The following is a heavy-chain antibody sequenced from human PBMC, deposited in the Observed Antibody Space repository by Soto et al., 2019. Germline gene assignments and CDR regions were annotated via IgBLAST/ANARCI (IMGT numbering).Heavy chain of an antibody. CDR1: GFTFSSYA. CDR3: ARALYGDDAWFDY. Sequence: QVQLVESGGGVVQPGRSLRLSCAASGFTFSSYAMHWVRQAPGKGLEWVAVISYDGSNKYYADSVKGRCTISRDNSKNTLYLQMNSLRDEDTAVDYCARALYGDDAWFDYWGQGTLVAVSS. CDR2: ISYDGSNK. J-gene: IGHJ4*02. D-gene: IGHD2-2*02. V-gene: IGHV3-30-3*01.